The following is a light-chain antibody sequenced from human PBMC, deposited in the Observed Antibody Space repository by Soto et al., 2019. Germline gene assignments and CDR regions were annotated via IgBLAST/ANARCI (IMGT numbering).Light chain of an antibody. J-gene: IGKJ4*01. V-gene: IGKV1-39*01. CDR1: QSVSNH. CDR3: HQSHSNIQELT. CDR2: ASS. Sequence: DIQMTQSPSSLSASVGDRVTITCRASQSVSNHLNWYQQKPGKAPKLLIYASSSLKSGVPSRFSGSGYGTDFTLTISSLQPEDFATYYCHQSHSNIQELTFGGGTKVEIK.